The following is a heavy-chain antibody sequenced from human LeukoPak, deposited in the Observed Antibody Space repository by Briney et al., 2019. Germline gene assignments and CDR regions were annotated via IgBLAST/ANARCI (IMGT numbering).Heavy chain of an antibody. CDR2: SIGSGGSA. J-gene: IGHJ4*02. CDR3: AKDSEQYYDFWSAPIDY. V-gene: IGHV3-23*01. CDR1: GFTFSTYT. D-gene: IGHD3-3*01. Sequence: GGSLRLSCVASGFTFSTYTMNWIRQAPGKGLEWVSGSIGSGGSAFYADSVKGRFSISRDTSKNTLFLHMNNLRAGDTAVYYCAKDSEQYYDFWSAPIDYWGQGTLVTVSS.